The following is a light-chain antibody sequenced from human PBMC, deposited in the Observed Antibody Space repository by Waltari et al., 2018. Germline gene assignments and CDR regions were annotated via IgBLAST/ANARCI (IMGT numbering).Light chain of an antibody. CDR1: EIIRSSY. V-gene: IGKV3-20*01. CDR3: QQYGSSSIT. CDR2: GSS. J-gene: IGKJ5*01. Sequence: EIVLTQSPGTLSLSPGESVTLSCRANEIIRSSYLAWYQQKPGQAPRLLSCGSSSRASDIPDRFSGRESGRVFTLSISSLEPEDSAVYFCQQYGSSSITFGQGTRLEIK.